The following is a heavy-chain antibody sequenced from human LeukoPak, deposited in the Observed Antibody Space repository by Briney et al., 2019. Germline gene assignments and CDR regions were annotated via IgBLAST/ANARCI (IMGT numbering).Heavy chain of an antibody. V-gene: IGHV4-59*08. CDR1: GDSISGYY. CDR2: VHYSGST. CDR3: ARHYGSGTYPLDY. J-gene: IGHJ4*02. Sequence: PSETLSLTCTVSGDSISGYYWSWLRLPPGKGLEWIGYVHYSGSTNYNPSLTSPLTISVDTSKNQFSLKLSSVTAADTAFYYCARHYGSGTYPLDYWGQGVLVTVSS. D-gene: IGHD3-10*01.